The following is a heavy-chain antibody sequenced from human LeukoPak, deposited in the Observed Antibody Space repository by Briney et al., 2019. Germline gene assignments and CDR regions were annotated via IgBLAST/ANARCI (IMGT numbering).Heavy chain of an antibody. CDR2: VYYSGRT. J-gene: IGHJ5*02. V-gene: IGHV4-31*03. CDR1: GGSISSNNYY. Sequence: SETLSLTCTVSGGSISSNNYYWSWIRQHPGKGLEWIGYVYYSGRTYYNPSLKSRVTISVDTSKNQFSLKLSSVTAADTAVYYCARDLRLAAAGTFDPWGLGTLVTVSS. CDR3: ARDLRLAAAGTFDP. D-gene: IGHD6-13*01.